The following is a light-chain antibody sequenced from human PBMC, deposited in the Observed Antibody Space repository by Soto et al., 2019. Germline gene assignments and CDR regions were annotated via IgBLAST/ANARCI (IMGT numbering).Light chain of an antibody. CDR2: EVS. Sequence: QSALTQPASVSGSPGQSITISCTGTSSDVGGYNYVSWFQQYPGKAPKLMIFEVSNRPSGVSNRFSGSKSGNTASLTISGLQAEGGGNYYWSSYTSRSTHVFGGGTKVTVL. J-gene: IGLJ2*01. CDR1: SSDVGGYNY. CDR3: SSYTSRSTHV. V-gene: IGLV2-14*01.